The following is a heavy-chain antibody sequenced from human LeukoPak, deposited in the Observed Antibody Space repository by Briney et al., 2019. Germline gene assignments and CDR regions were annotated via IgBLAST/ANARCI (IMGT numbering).Heavy chain of an antibody. D-gene: IGHD3-3*01. CDR1: GFTFSSYS. CDR2: ISSSSSTI. V-gene: IGHV3-48*04. Sequence: GGSLRLSCAASGFTFSSYSMDWVRQAPGKGLEWVSYISSSSSTIYYADSVKGRFTISRDNAKNSLYLQMNSLRAEDTAVYYCARDGWGDDFWSGYYQERYYYYYYMDVWGKGTTVTVSS. CDR3: ARDGWGDDFWSGYYQERYYYYYYMDV. J-gene: IGHJ6*03.